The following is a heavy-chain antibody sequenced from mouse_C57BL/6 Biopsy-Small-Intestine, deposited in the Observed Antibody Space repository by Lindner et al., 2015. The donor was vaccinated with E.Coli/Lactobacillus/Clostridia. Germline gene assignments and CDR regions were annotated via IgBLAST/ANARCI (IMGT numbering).Heavy chain of an antibody. D-gene: IGHD2-5*01. CDR2: ILPGSGSA. J-gene: IGHJ4*01. CDR3: ARYPYYSNPYAMDY. CDR1: GYTFTGYW. V-gene: IGHV1-9*01. Sequence: VQLQESGAELMKPGASVMLSCKASGYTFTGYWIEWVKQRPGHGLEWIGEILPGSGSANYNEKFKDKATFTADTSSNTVYMQLSSLTTEDSAIYYCARYPYYSNPYAMDYWGQGTSVTVSS.